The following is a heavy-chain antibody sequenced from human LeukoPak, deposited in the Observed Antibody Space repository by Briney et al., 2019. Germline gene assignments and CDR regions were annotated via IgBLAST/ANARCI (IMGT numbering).Heavy chain of an antibody. J-gene: IGHJ4*02. D-gene: IGHD5-12*01. Sequence: NPSETLSLTCAVYGGSFSGYYWSWIRQPPGKGLEWIGEINHSGSTNYNPSLKSRVTISVDTSKNQFSLKLSSVTAADTAVYYCARHRNSGYDPKPRYYFDYWGQGTLVTVSS. CDR2: INHSGST. CDR3: ARHRNSGYDPKPRYYFDY. V-gene: IGHV4-34*01. CDR1: GGSFSGYY.